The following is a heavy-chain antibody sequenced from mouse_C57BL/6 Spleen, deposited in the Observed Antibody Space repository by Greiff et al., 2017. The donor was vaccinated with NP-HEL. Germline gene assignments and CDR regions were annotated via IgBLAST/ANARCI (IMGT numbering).Heavy chain of an antibody. CDR1: GFTFSDYY. V-gene: IGHV5-16*01. J-gene: IGHJ2*01. CDR2: INYDGSST. Sequence: VQLKESEGGLVQPGSSMKLSCTASGFTFSDYYMAWVRQVPEKGLEWVANINYDGSSTYYLDSLKSRFIISRDNAKNILYLQMSSLKSEDTATYYCARVSYGPFDYWGQGTTLTVSS. CDR3: ARVSYGPFDY. D-gene: IGHD1-1*02.